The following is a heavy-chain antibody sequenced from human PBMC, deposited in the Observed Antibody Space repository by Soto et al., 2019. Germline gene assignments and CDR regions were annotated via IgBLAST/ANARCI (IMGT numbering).Heavy chain of an antibody. CDR2: ISAYNGNT. J-gene: IGHJ3*02. CDR1: GYTFTSYG. Sequence: GAAVKVSCKASGYTFTSYGISWVRHAPGQGXEWMGWISAYNGNTNYAQKLQGRITMTTDTSTSTAYMELRSLRYDDTDVYYCARVPKVERIAIRLVVPPGSFDSWQRGRMV. V-gene: IGHV1-18*01. D-gene: IGHD3-22*01. CDR3: ARVPKVERIAIRLVVPPGSFDS.